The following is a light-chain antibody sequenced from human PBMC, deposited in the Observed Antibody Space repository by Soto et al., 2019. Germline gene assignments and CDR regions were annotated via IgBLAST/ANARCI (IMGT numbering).Light chain of an antibody. CDR3: QQYGSSPLT. Sequence: EIVLTQSPGTLSLSPGERATLSGRASQSVTSSYLAWYQQKPGQAPRLLIYGASSRATGIPDRFSGSGSGTDFTLTISRLEPEDFAGYYCQQYGSSPLTFGGGTKVEIK. V-gene: IGKV3-20*01. CDR1: QSVTSSY. CDR2: GAS. J-gene: IGKJ4*01.